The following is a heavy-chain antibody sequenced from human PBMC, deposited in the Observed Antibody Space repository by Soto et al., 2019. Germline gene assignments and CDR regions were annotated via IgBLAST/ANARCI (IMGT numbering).Heavy chain of an antibody. D-gene: IGHD6-19*01. J-gene: IGHJ6*02. CDR2: TYYRSKWYN. Sequence: SRTLSLTCAISVDIVSSNSAAWNCIGQSPSRGLEWLGRTYYRSKWYNDYAVSVKSRITINPDTSNNQFSLQLNSVTPEDTAVYYCARVVSSGSSHYYYYGMDVWGQGTTVTAP. CDR1: VDIVSSNSAA. V-gene: IGHV6-1*01. CDR3: ARVVSSGSSHYYYYGMDV.